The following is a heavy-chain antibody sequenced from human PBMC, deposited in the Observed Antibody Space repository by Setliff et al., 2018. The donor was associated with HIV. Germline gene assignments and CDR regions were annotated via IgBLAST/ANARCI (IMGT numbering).Heavy chain of an antibody. CDR3: ARSLSSWYFY. CDR1: GGSISSGGYY. Sequence: SETLSLTCTVSGGSISSGGYYWTWIRQHPGKGLEWIGYIYYSGSTYYNPSLKSRVTISVDTSKNQFSLRLSSVTAADTAVYYCARSLSSWYFYWGQGTLVTVSS. CDR2: IYYSGST. J-gene: IGHJ4*02. V-gene: IGHV4-31*03. D-gene: IGHD6-13*01.